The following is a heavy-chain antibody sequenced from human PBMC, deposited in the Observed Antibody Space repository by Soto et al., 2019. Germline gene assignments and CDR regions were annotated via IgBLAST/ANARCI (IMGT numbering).Heavy chain of an antibody. J-gene: IGHJ5*02. Sequence: QVQLVQSGAEVKKPGASVKVSCKASGYTFTSYGISWVRQAPGQGLEWMGWISVYNGNTNYAQKLQGRVTMTTDTSTSTAYMELRSLRSDDTAVYYCARREVGYCSGGSCQGFDPWGQGTLVTVSS. CDR3: ARREVGYCSGGSCQGFDP. CDR1: GYTFTSYG. CDR2: ISVYNGNT. D-gene: IGHD2-15*01. V-gene: IGHV1-18*01.